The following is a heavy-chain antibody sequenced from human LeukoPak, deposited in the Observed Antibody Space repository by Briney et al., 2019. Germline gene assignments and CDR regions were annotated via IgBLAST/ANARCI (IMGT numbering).Heavy chain of an antibody. CDR1: GYTFTSYY. D-gene: IGHD2-8*01. J-gene: IGHJ4*02. V-gene: IGHV1-18*04. Sequence: ASVKVSCKASGYTFTSYYMHWVRQAPGQGLEWVGWISPYTFNTNPAQKFQDRVTMTTDTSTSTAYMELSSLRSDDTAVYYCARSYCSNGVCYTMFDYWGQGTLVTVSS. CDR3: ARSYCSNGVCYTMFDY. CDR2: ISPYTFNT.